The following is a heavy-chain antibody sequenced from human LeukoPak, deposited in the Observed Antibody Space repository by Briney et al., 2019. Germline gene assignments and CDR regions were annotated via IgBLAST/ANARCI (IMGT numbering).Heavy chain of an antibody. CDR3: AKDNFAGDDFFDY. CDR2: ISYDGSNK. Sequence: GKSLRLSCAASGFTFSSYGMHWVRQAPGKGLEWVAVISYDGSNKYYADSVKGRFTIFRDNSKNTLYLQMNSLRAEDTAVYYCAKDNFAGDDFFDYWGQGTLVTVSS. J-gene: IGHJ4*02. V-gene: IGHV3-30*18. CDR1: GFTFSSYG. D-gene: IGHD3-16*01.